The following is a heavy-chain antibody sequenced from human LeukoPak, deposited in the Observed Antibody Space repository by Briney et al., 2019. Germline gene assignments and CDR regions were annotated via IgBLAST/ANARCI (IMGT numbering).Heavy chain of an antibody. V-gene: IGHV4-39*01. Sequence: SETLSLTCTVSGGSISSSSYYWGWIRQPPGKGLEWIGSIYYSGSTYYNPSLKSRVTISVDTSKNQFSLKLSSVTAADAAVYYCARSLGATTFPYFDYWGQGTLVTVSS. CDR2: IYYSGST. CDR3: ARSLGATTFPYFDY. J-gene: IGHJ4*02. CDR1: GGSISSSSYY. D-gene: IGHD1-26*01.